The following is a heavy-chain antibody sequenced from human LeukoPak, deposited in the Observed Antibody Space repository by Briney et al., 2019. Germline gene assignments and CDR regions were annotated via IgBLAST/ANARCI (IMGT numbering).Heavy chain of an antibody. D-gene: IGHD2-8*01. CDR3: ARHAAPGVLYYGMDV. CDR1: GGSISSYY. CDR2: IYYSGST. V-gene: IGHV4-59*01. Sequence: PSETLSLTCTVSGGSISSYYWSWIRQPPGKGLEWIGYIYYSGSTNYNPSLKSRVTISVDTSKNQFSLKLSSVTAADTAVYYCARHAAPGVLYYGMDVWGQGTTVTVSS. J-gene: IGHJ6*02.